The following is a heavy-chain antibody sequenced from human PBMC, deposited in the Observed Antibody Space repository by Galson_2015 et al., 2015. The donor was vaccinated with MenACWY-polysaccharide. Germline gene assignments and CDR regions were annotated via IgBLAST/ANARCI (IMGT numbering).Heavy chain of an antibody. J-gene: IGHJ4*02. CDR1: GFIFSNYW. V-gene: IGHV3-74*01. D-gene: IGHD1-7*01. Sequence: SLRLSCAASGFIFSNYWMHWVRQAPGKGLVWVARINTDGSDTSYADSVKGRFTISRDNAKNRLLLQMNSLSVDDTAVYYCAKDQRWNLPDYWGQGILVTVSS. CDR2: INTDGSDT. CDR3: AKDQRWNLPDY.